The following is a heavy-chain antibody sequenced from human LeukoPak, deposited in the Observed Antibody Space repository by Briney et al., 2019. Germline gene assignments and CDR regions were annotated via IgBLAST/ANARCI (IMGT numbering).Heavy chain of an antibody. CDR3: ARDKSPLHVYYGMDV. V-gene: IGHV3-33*01. Sequence: GRSLRLSCAASGFTFSSYGMRWVRQAPGKGLEWVAVIWYDGSNKYYADSVKGRFTISRDNSKNTLYLQMNSLRAEDTAVYYCARDKSPLHVYYGMDVWGQGATVTVSS. CDR2: IWYDGSNK. CDR1: GFTFSSYG. J-gene: IGHJ6*02.